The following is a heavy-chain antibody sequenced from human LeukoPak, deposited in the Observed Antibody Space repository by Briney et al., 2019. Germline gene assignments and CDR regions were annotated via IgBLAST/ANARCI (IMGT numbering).Heavy chain of an antibody. D-gene: IGHD6-13*01. CDR2: ISAYNGNT. V-gene: IGHV1-18*01. CDR1: GYTFTSYG. Sequence: ASVTVSCKASGYTFTSYGISWVRQAPGQGLEWMGWISAYNGNTNYAQKLQGRVTMTTDTSTSTAYMELRSLRSDDTAVYYCARVGQQLVLPYYYYGMDVWGQGTTVTVSS. CDR3: ARVGQQLVLPYYYYGMDV. J-gene: IGHJ6*02.